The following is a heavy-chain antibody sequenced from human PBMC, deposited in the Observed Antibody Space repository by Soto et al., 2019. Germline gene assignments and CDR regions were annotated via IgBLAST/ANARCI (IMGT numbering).Heavy chain of an antibody. CDR2: INPNSGGT. V-gene: IGHV1-2*04. CDR3: ARHSNSGWINWFDP. CDR1: GYTFTGYY. Sequence: ASVKVSCKASGYTFTGYYMHWVRQAPGQGLEWMGWINPNSGGTNYAQKFQGWVTMTRDTSISTAYMELSRLRSDDTAVYYCARHSNSGWINWFDPWGQGTMVTVYS. J-gene: IGHJ5*02. D-gene: IGHD6-19*01.